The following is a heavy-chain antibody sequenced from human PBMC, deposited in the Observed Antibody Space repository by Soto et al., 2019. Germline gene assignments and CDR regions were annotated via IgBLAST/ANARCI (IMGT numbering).Heavy chain of an antibody. CDR1: GFTVGYNY. J-gene: IGHJ4*02. CDR2: IYSNGDT. Sequence: EVRLVETGGGLIQPGGSLRLSCAVSGFTVGYNYMYWVRQPPGKGLEWVSLIYSNGDTRYADSVAGRFTVSRDSSKNTLYLQMNNLRGEDTAVYYCARNTDSGGNGGFWGQGTLVTVSS. D-gene: IGHD2-15*01. V-gene: IGHV3-53*02. CDR3: ARNTDSGGNGGF.